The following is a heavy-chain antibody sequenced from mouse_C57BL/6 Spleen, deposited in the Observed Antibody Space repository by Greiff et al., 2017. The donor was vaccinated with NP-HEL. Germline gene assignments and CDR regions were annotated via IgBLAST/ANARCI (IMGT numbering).Heavy chain of an antibody. CDR1: GYTFTSYW. D-gene: IGHD1-1*01. Sequence: VQLQQPGAELVKPGASVKLSCKASGYTFTSYWMQWVKQRPGQGLEWIGEIDPSDSYTNYNPKFKGKATLTVDTSSITAYMQHSSLTSEDSAVYYGARRSTVVDAMDYWGQGTSVTVSS. V-gene: IGHV1-50*01. CDR3: ARRSTVVDAMDY. CDR2: IDPSDSYT. J-gene: IGHJ4*01.